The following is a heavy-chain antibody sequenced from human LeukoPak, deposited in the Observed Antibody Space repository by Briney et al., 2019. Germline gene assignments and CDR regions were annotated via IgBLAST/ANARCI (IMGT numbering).Heavy chain of an antibody. J-gene: IGHJ4*02. CDR3: AKDIFHYGSGSYYQPFDY. CDR2: ISGSGGST. V-gene: IGHV3-23*01. D-gene: IGHD3-10*01. Sequence: GGSLRPSCAASGFTFSSYAMSWVRQAPGKGLEWVSAISGSGGSTYSADSVKGRFTISSDNSKNTLYLHINSLRAEDTAVYYCAKDIFHYGSGSYYQPFDYWGQGTLVTVSS. CDR1: GFTFSSYA.